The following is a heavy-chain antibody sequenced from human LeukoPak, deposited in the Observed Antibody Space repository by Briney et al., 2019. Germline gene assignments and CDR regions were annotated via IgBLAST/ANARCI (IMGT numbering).Heavy chain of an antibody. D-gene: IGHD3-3*01. CDR2: IYYSGST. J-gene: IGHJ4*02. CDR1: GGSISSSSYY. Sequence: ASETLSLTCTVSGGSISSSSYYWGWIRQPPGKGLEWIGSIYYSGSTYYNPSLKSRVTISVDTSKNQFSLKLSSVTAADTAVYYCAKHYDFWSGTLDYWGQGTLVTVSS. V-gene: IGHV4-39*01. CDR3: AKHYDFWSGTLDY.